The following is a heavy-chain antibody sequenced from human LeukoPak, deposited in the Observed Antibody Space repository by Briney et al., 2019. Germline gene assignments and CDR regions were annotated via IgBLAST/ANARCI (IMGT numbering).Heavy chain of an antibody. CDR1: GGSISSGDYY. CDR2: IYYSGST. Sequence: PSETLSLTCTVSGGSISSGDYYWGWIRQPPGKGLEWIGYIYYSGSTYYNPSLKSRVTISVDTSKNQFSLKLSSVTAADTAVYYCARGESTVTLDYWGQGTLVTVSS. V-gene: IGHV4-30-4*01. CDR3: ARGESTVTLDY. D-gene: IGHD4-17*01. J-gene: IGHJ4*02.